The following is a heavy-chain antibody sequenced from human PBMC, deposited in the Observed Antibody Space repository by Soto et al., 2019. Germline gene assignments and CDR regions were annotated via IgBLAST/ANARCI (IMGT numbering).Heavy chain of an antibody. D-gene: IGHD3-10*01. CDR1: GFTFSSYS. CDR2: ISSSSSTI. V-gene: IGHV3-48*02. Sequence: EVQLVESGGGLVQPGGSLRLSCAASGFTFSSYSMNWVRQAPGKGLEWVSYISSSSSTIYYADSVKGRFTISRDNAKNSLYLQMNSLRDEDTAVYYCAGEIPSRGAGWFDPWGQGTLVTVSS. J-gene: IGHJ5*02. CDR3: AGEIPSRGAGWFDP.